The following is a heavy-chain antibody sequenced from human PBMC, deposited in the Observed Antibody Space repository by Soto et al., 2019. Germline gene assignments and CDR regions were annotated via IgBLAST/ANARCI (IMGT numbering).Heavy chain of an antibody. Sequence: PTETLTITCAVCGDSVNIGLYYWGWTRQHPGQRLKWIGYVYFIVSSHYIPSLESRASMSLDTPKRQFSLMLASVTVADTAVYYCARVSVVLAVFDYWGQGALVTVS. D-gene: IGHD2-15*01. CDR1: GDSVNIGLYY. CDR3: ARVSVVLAVFDY. CDR2: VYFIVSS. J-gene: IGHJ4*02. V-gene: IGHV4-31*11.